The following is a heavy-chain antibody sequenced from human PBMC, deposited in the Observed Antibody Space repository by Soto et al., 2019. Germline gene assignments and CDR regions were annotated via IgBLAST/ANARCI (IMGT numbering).Heavy chain of an antibody. J-gene: IGHJ3*02. CDR3: ARDSSPSRAFES. CDR1: GYTFTSYD. CDR2: INPSGGST. Sequence: ASVKVSCKASGYTFTSYDMHWVRQAPGQGLEWMGIINPSGGSTSYAQKFQGRVTMTRDTSTSTVYMELSSLRSEDTAVYYWARDSSPSRAFESCGQGTTVTVAS. D-gene: IGHD6-13*01. V-gene: IGHV1-46*01.